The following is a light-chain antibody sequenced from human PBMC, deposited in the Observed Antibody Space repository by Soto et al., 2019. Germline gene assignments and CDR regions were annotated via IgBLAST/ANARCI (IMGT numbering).Light chain of an antibody. J-gene: IGLJ1*01. CDR2: GVK. V-gene: IGLV2-14*01. CDR3: TSYTRDTTYG. CDR1: YSDIGTYDF. Sequence: QSVLTQPASVSGSPGQSITVSCTGTYSDIGTYDFVSWYQHHPGRAPKLLIFGVKRRPSGISYRFSASNSGNTASLTSSGLQAEEEADYYRTSYTRDTTYGFGTRAK.